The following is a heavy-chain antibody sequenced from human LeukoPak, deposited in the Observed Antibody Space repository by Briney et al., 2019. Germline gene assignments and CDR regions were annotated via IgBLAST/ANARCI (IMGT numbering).Heavy chain of an antibody. CDR3: AILSSYSSGWDTDY. CDR2: ISAYNGNT. Sequence: ASVKVSCKASGYTFTSYGISWVRQAPGQGLEWMGWISAYNGNTNYAQTLQGRVTMTTDTSTSTAYMERRSLRPDDTAVYYCAILSSYSSGWDTDYWGQGTLVTVSS. J-gene: IGHJ4*02. D-gene: IGHD6-19*01. V-gene: IGHV1-18*01. CDR1: GYTFTSYG.